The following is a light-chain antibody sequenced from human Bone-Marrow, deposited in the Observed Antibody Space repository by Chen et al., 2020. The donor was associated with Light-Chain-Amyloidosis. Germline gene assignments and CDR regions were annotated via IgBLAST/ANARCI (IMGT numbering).Light chain of an antibody. Sequence: EIVLTQSPATLSLSPGERAILSCRASQSVGTYLAWYQQKPGQAPRLLIYDASHRATGIPARFSGSGSGTDFTLTLSSLEPEDFAVYYCQQRSNWPPSITLGQGTRLEMK. V-gene: IGKV3-11*01. J-gene: IGKJ5*01. CDR1: QSVGTY. CDR2: DAS. CDR3: QQRSNWPPSIT.